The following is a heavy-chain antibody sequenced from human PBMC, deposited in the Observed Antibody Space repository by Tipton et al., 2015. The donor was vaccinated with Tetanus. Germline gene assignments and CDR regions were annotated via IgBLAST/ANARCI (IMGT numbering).Heavy chain of an antibody. CDR1: GGSISGSY. D-gene: IGHD6-13*01. CDR2: VYYNGNT. CDR3: AREVSAAGHFDS. V-gene: IGHV4-59*01. Sequence: TLSLTCTVSGGSISGSYWNWIRQPPGKGLEWIGYVYYNGNTHYNPALKSRVTISVDTSKNQFSLKLSSVTAADTAIYYCAREVSAAGHFDSWGQGTLVTVSS. J-gene: IGHJ4*02.